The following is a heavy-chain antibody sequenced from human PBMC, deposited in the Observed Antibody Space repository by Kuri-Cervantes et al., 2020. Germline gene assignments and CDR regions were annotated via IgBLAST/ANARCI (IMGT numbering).Heavy chain of an antibody. J-gene: IGHJ6*02. V-gene: IGHV3-74*01. CDR3: ARWAQAVAGKGYYYYGMDV. D-gene: IGHD6-19*01. Sequence: GGSLRLSCAASGFTFSGHWFHWVRQPPGKGLMWVSRINPDGSTTNYADSVKGRFTISRDNAKNTLYLQMNSLRAEDTAVYYCARWAQAVAGKGYYYYGMDVWGQGTTVTVSS. CDR1: GFTFSGHW. CDR2: INPDGSTT.